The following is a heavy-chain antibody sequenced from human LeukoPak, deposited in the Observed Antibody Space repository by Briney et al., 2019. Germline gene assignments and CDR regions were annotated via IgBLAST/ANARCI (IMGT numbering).Heavy chain of an antibody. CDR2: INPNSGGT. CDR1: GYTFTGYY. CDR3: VAIWFGELIEDY. D-gene: IGHD3-10*01. Sequence: ASVKVSCKASGYTFTGYYMHWVRQAPGQGLEWMGWINPNSGGTNYAQKFQGRVTMTRNTSISTAYMELSRLRSDDTAVYYCVAIWFGELIEDYWGQGTLVTVSS. V-gene: IGHV1-2*02. J-gene: IGHJ4*02.